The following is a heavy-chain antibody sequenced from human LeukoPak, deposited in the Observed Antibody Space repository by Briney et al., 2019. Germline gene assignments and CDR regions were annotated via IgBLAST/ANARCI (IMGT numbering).Heavy chain of an antibody. CDR1: GFTFSSYW. CDR3: TRDLVDYDVSTGLHHYYMDV. CDR2: INGDGRNI. J-gene: IGHJ6*02. D-gene: IGHD3-9*01. V-gene: IGHV3-74*01. Sequence: PGGSLRLSWVASGFTFSSYWMHWVRQDPRKGLVWVSRINGDGRNINYADSVRGRFTISRDNAKNTLYLQMNTLRVEDTAVYYCTRDLVDYDVSTGLHHYYMDVWGQGTTVTVSS.